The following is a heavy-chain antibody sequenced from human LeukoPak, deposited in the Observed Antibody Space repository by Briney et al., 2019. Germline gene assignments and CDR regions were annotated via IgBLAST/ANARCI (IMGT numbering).Heavy chain of an antibody. V-gene: IGHV5-51*01. CDR3: ARQEIVVVPETYYYGMDV. J-gene: IGHJ6*02. CDR2: IYPGDSDT. D-gene: IGHD2-2*01. Sequence: GESLKISCKGSGYSFTGYWIGWVRQMPGKGLEWMGIIYPGDSDTRYSPSFQGQVTISADKSISTAYLQWSSLKASDTAMYYCARQEIVVVPETYYYGMDVWGQGTTVTVSS. CDR1: GYSFTGYW.